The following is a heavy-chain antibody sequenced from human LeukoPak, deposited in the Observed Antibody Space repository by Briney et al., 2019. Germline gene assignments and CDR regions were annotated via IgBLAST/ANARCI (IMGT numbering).Heavy chain of an antibody. D-gene: IGHD6-19*01. Sequence: GGSLRLSCAASGFTFDDYAMHWVRQAPGKGLEWVSLITGDDSGTYYADSVKGRSTISRDNGKNSLYLQMNSLRTEDTALYYCSKEGPIAVANYFDYWGQGTLVTVSS. CDR2: ITGDDSGT. CDR3: SKEGPIAVANYFDY. V-gene: IGHV3-43*02. J-gene: IGHJ4*02. CDR1: GFTFDDYA.